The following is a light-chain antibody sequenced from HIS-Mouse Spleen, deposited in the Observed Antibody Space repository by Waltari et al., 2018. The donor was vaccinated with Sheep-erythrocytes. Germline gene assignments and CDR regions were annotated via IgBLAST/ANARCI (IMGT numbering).Light chain of an antibody. CDR2: EGS. V-gene: IGLV2-14*02. CDR1: SSDVGSYNL. CDR3: SSYTSSSTLVV. Sequence: QSALTQPASVSGSPGQSITISCTGTSSDVGSYNLVPWYQQHPGKAPKLMIYEGSKRPSGVSNRFSGSKSGNTASLTISGLQAEDEADYYCSSYTSSSTLVVFGGGTKLTVL. J-gene: IGLJ2*01.